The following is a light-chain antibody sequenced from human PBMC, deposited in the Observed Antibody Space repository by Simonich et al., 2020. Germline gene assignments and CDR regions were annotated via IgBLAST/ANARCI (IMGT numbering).Light chain of an antibody. CDR1: GGDVGGYNF. CDR3: SSYTSSSTLV. V-gene: IGLV2-14*01. J-gene: IGLJ3*02. Sequence: QSALTKPAPGAGAPGKSITFPGTGTGGDVGGYNFVSWYQQHPSKDPKLLIYDVSKRPSGVSNRFSGSKSGNTASLTISGLQAEDEADYYCSSYTSSSTLVFGGGTKLTVL. CDR2: DVS.